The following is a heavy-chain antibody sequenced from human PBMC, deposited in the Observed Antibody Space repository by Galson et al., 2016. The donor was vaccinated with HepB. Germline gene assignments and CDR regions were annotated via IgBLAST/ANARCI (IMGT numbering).Heavy chain of an antibody. CDR2: IYHSGST. Sequence: TLSLTCTVSGGSISSGNYYWSWIRQHPEKGLEWIGFIYHSGSTYSNPSLKSRVTMSVDTSKNHFSLNLTSVTAADTAVYYCARAFDSSGFYLVCSFDYWGQGTLVTVSS. D-gene: IGHD3-22*01. J-gene: IGHJ4*02. CDR1: GGSISSGNYY. V-gene: IGHV4-31*03. CDR3: ARAFDSSGFYLVCSFDY.